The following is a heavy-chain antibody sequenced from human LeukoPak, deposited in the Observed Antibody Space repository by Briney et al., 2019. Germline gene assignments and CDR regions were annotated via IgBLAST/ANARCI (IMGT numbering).Heavy chain of an antibody. CDR3: AREGRRCGVGATFGY. J-gene: IGHJ4*02. D-gene: IGHD1-26*01. CDR2: INPNSGGT. V-gene: IGHV1-2*02. Sequence: ASVKVSCKASGYTFTGYYMHWVRQAPGQGLEWMGWINPNSGGTNYAQKFQGRVTMTRDTSISTAYMELSRLRSDDTAVYYCAREGRRCGVGATFGYWGQGTLVTVSS. CDR1: GYTFTGYY.